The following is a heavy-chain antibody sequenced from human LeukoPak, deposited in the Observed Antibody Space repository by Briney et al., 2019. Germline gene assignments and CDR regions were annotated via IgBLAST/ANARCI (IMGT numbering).Heavy chain of an antibody. CDR3: AKFGNYYDSSGYYYVLRRPIDY. CDR2: ISYDGSNK. J-gene: IGHJ4*02. D-gene: IGHD3-22*01. V-gene: IGHV3-30-3*02. Sequence: GGSLRLSCAASGFTFSSYAMHWVRQAPGKGLEWVAVISYDGSNKYYADSVKGRFTISRDNSKNTLYLQMNSLRAEDTAVYYCAKFGNYYDSSGYYYVLRRPIDYWGQGTLVTVSS. CDR1: GFTFSSYA.